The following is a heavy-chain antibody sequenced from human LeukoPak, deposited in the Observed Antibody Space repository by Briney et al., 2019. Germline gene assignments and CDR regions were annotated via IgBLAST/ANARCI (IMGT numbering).Heavy chain of an antibody. J-gene: IGHJ4*02. CDR3: AKADCGGDCYGIDY. Sequence: GGSLSLSRAASGFTFSSYAMRWVGQAPGRGREWVSAISGGGASTYYADSVRGRFTISRDNSTNTLYLQMNSLRAEDTAVYYCAKADCGGDCYGIDYWGQGTLVTVSS. V-gene: IGHV3-23*01. CDR2: ISGGGAST. CDR1: GFTFSSYA. D-gene: IGHD2-21*02.